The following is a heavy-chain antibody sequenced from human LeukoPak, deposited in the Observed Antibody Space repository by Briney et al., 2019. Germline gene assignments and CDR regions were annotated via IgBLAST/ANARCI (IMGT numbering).Heavy chain of an antibody. D-gene: IGHD4-11*01. CDR3: AKGADYSNHFDY. V-gene: IGHV3-23*01. CDR1: GFNFSSYA. J-gene: IGHJ4*02. CDR2: ISGSGGST. Sequence: PGGSLRLSCAASGFNFSSYAMSWVRQAPGKGLEWVSAISGSGGSTYYADSVKGRFTISRDNSKNTLYLHMNSLSAEDTAVYYSAKGADYSNHFDYWGQGTLVTVSS.